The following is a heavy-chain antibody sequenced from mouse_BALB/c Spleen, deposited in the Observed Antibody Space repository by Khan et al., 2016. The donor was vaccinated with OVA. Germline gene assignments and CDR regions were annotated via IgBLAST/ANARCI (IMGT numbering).Heavy chain of an antibody. CDR1: GYAFTDYL. D-gene: IGHD3-2*02. J-gene: IGHJ3*01. CDR2: INPGSGGT. V-gene: IGHV1-54*01. Sequence: QVQLKQSGAELVRPGTSVKVSCKASGYAFTDYLIEWLKQRPGQGLEWIGVINPGSGGTHYNEEFMDRATLTAAKSSSNAYMQLSSLTSDDSAVYFCSRSGYGFGAYWGPGTLVTVSA. CDR3: SRSGYGFGAY.